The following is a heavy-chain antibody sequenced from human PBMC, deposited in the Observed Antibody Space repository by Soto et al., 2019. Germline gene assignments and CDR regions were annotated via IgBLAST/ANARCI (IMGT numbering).Heavy chain of an antibody. D-gene: IGHD3-16*01. CDR1: GFTVSSKY. CDR2: VYSGGST. J-gene: IGHJ4*02. CDR3: AGGGTYTSAFFY. Sequence: EVQLVESGGGLVQPGGSLRLSCAASGFTVSSKYMSWVRQAPGKGLEWVSVVYSGGSTNNADFVKGRFTISRDNSKNTLFLQMESLRAEDTAVYYCAGGGTYTSAFFYWGQGTLVTVSS. V-gene: IGHV3-66*01.